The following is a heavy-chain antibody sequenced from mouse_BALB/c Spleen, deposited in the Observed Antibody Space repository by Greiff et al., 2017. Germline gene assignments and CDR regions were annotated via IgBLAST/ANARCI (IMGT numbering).Heavy chain of an antibody. CDR3: SREAWFAY. CDR1: GFTFSSFG. J-gene: IGHJ3*01. CDR2: ISSGSSTI. Sequence: EVQRVESGGGLVQPGGSRKLSCAASGFTFSSFGMHWVRQAPEKGLEWVAYISSGSSTIYYADTVKGRFTISRDNPKNTLFLQMTSIRSEDTAMYYCSREAWFAYGGQGTLVTVSA. V-gene: IGHV5-17*02.